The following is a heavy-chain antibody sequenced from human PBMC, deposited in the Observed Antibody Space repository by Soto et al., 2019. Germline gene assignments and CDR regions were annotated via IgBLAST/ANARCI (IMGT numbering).Heavy chain of an antibody. CDR2: INPQTGGT. V-gene: IGHV1-2*02. CDR3: ARERYQVISDGMDV. Sequence: ASVKVSCKASGYTFTGYYIHWVREAPGQGLEWMGWINPQTGGTSYAQKFQGRGTLSRGTSINTAYLELSRLRFDDAAVYFCARERYQVISDGMDVWGQGTTVTVSS. J-gene: IGHJ6*02. CDR1: GYTFTGYY. D-gene: IGHD2-2*01.